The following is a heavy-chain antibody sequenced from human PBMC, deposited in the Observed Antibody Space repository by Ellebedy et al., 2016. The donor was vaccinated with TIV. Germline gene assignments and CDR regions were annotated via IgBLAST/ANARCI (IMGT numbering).Heavy chain of an antibody. CDR1: GYTFTGYY. D-gene: IGHD1-26*01. V-gene: IGHV1-2*02. CDR3: ARDYESGSRDAFDI. J-gene: IGHJ3*02. Sequence: ASVKVSXXASGYTFTGYYMHWVRQAPGQGLEWMGWINPNSGGTNYAQKFQGRVTMTRDTSISTAYMELSRLRSDDTAVYYCARDYESGSRDAFDIWGQGTMVTVSP. CDR2: INPNSGGT.